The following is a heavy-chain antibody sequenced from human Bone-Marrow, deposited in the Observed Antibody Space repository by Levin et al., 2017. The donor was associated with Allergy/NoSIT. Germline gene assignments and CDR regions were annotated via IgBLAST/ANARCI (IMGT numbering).Heavy chain of an antibody. CDR2: IKSKTDGGTT. J-gene: IGHJ4*02. CDR1: GFTFSNAW. CDR3: TTDSIIGCSGGSCYWYY. Sequence: GGSLRLSCAASGFTFSNAWMSWVRQAPGKGLEWVGRIKSKTDGGTTDYAAPVKGRFTISRDDSKNTLYLQMNSLKTEDTAVYYCTTDSIIGCSGGSCYWYYWGQGTLVTVSS. V-gene: IGHV3-15*01. D-gene: IGHD2-15*01.